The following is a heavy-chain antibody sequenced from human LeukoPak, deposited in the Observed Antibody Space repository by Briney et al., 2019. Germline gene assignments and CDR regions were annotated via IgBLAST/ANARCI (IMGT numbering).Heavy chain of an antibody. D-gene: IGHD3-22*01. CDR3: TTDYYDSIYADY. Sequence: GGSLRLSCAASGFTFSNAWMSWVRQAPGNRLEWVGRIKSKTDGGTTDYAAPVKGRFTISRDDSKNTLYLQMNSLKTEDTAVYYCTTDYYDSIYADYWGQGTLVTVSS. CDR1: GFTFSNAW. V-gene: IGHV3-15*01. CDR2: IKSKTDGGTT. J-gene: IGHJ4*02.